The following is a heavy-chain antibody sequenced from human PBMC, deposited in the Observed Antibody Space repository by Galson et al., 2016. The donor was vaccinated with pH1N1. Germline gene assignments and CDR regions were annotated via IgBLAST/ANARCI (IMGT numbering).Heavy chain of an antibody. CDR2: ISGNGGST. V-gene: IGHV3-23*01. CDR1: GFTFSSYA. J-gene: IGHJ2*01. Sequence: SLRLSCAASGFTFSSYAVIWVRQAPGKGLEWVSTISGNGGSTYYADSVKGRFTVSRDSAMNTLYLQMNSLRAEDTAAYYCTKVRGFLFGYFDLWGRGTLVTVSS. CDR3: TKVRGFLFGYFDL. D-gene: IGHD2/OR15-2a*01.